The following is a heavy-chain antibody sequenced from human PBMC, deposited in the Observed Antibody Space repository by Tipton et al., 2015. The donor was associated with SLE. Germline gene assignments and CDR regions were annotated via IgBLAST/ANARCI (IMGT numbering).Heavy chain of an antibody. CDR1: GGSISSYY. V-gene: IGHV4-59*08. CDR3: TRHDYFASGRVY. CDR2: ISFSGLT. D-gene: IGHD3-10*01. Sequence: TLSLTCTVSGGSISSYYWSWIRQPPGKGLEWIGYISFSGLTNYNPSVRSRVSTSMDTSKNQFSLKLSSVTAADTAVYYCTRHDYFASGRVYWGQGTLVTVSS. J-gene: IGHJ4*02.